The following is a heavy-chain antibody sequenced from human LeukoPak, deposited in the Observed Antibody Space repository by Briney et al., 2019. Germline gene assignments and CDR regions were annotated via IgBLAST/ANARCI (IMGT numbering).Heavy chain of an antibody. V-gene: IGHV3-23*01. Sequence: GSLRLSCAASGFTFSNNAMSWVRQAPGKGLGWVSAISGSGGSTYYADSVKGRFTVSRDNSKNTLFLQMSSLRADDSGIYYCATEKGDSPDYWGQGTLVTVSS. D-gene: IGHD2-21*01. CDR1: GFTFSNNA. J-gene: IGHJ4*02. CDR3: ATEKGDSPDY. CDR2: ISGSGGST.